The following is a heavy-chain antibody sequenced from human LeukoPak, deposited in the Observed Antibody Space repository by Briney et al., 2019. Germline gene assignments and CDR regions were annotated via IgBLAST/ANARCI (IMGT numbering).Heavy chain of an antibody. CDR3: ARYKYSSSNFDY. J-gene: IGHJ4*02. D-gene: IGHD6-6*01. V-gene: IGHV4-30-2*01. CDR2: IYHSGST. Sequence: PSQTLSLTCAVSGGSISSGGYSWSWIRQPPGKGLEWIGYIYHSGSTYYNPSLKSRVTISVDRSKNQFSLKLSSVTAADTAVYYCARYKYSSSNFDYWGQGTLVTVSS. CDR1: GGSISSGGYS.